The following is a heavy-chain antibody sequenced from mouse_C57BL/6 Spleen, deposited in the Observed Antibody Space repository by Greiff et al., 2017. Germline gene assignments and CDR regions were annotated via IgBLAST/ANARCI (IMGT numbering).Heavy chain of an antibody. CDR3: AREVLYSNSFAY. J-gene: IGHJ3*01. V-gene: IGHV1-55*01. D-gene: IGHD2-5*01. Sequence: QVQLQQPGAELVKPGASVKMSCKASGYTFTSYWITWVKQRPGQGLEWIGDIYPGSGSTNYNEKFKSKATLTVDTSSSTAYMQLSSLTSEDSAVYYCAREVLYSNSFAYWGQGTLVTVSA. CDR1: GYTFTSYW. CDR2: IYPGSGST.